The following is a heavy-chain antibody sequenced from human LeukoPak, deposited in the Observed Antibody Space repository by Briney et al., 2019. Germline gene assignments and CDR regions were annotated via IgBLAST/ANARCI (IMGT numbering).Heavy chain of an antibody. CDR3: ARGHGSGSANYFDP. J-gene: IGHJ5*02. CDR1: GYTFTSYD. Sequence: ASVKVSCKASGYTFTSYDMHWVRQAPGQGLEWMGIINSSGGSISYAQKFAGRVTMTRDMSTSTFYLELSSLRSEDTAVYYCARGHGSGSANYFDPWGQGTLVTVSS. CDR2: INSSGGSI. D-gene: IGHD3-10*01. V-gene: IGHV1-46*01.